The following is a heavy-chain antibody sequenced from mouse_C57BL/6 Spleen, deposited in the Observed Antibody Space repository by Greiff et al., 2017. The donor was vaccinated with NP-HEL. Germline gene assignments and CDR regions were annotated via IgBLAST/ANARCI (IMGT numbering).Heavy chain of an antibody. D-gene: IGHD3-2*02. V-gene: IGHV1-55*01. CDR1: GYTFTSYW. J-gene: IGHJ2*01. Sequence: QVQLQQPGDELVKPGASVKMSCKASGYTFTSYWITWVKQRPGQGLEWIGDIYPGSGSTNYNEKFKSKATLTVDTSSSTAYMQLSSLTSEDSAVYYCARGGTAQATLGYWGQGTTLTVSS. CDR3: ARGGTAQATLGY. CDR2: IYPGSGST.